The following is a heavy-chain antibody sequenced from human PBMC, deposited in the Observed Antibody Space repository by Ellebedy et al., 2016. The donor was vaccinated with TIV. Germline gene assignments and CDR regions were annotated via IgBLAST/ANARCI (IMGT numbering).Heavy chain of an antibody. CDR1: GYSFTSYA. D-gene: IGHD6-19*01. CDR2: IHAGNGNT. CDR3: ARGGRGGSGWFHY. Sequence: AASVKVSCKASGYSFTSYAMHWVRQAPGQRPEWMGWIHAGNGNTYYSEKFQGRVTISSDTSASTVYMELSSLTSEDTSVYYCARGGRGGSGWFHYWGQGTLVTVSS. J-gene: IGHJ4*02. V-gene: IGHV1-3*01.